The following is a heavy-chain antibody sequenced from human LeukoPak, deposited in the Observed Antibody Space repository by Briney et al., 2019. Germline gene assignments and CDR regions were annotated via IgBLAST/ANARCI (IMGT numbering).Heavy chain of an antibody. CDR1: GLTLSSHY. V-gene: IGHV3-53*01. Sequence: RGSLRLSCAASGLTLSSHYISWVRPAQKNWMEWDSATYSGGSTNYPKSVKGRFTISRDNSKNPLYLQMNSLRAEDTAVYYCARARGTRMLPGSYYYGMDVWRQGTTVTVPS. CDR2: TYSGGST. CDR3: ARARGTRMLPGSYYYGMDV. J-gene: IGHJ6*02. D-gene: IGHD1-1*01.